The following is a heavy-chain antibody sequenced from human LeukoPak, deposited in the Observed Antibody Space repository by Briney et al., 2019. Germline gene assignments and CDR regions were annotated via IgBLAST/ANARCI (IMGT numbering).Heavy chain of an antibody. Sequence: SETLPLTCTVSGGSIRSSYYYWSWIRQPPGKGLEWIGEINHSGSTNYNPSLKSRVTISVDTSKNQFSLKLSSVTAADTAVYYCARGLSAIVYWGQGTLVTVSS. V-gene: IGHV4-39*07. CDR2: INHSGST. D-gene: IGHD2-15*01. J-gene: IGHJ4*02. CDR1: GGSIRSSYYY. CDR3: ARGLSAIVY.